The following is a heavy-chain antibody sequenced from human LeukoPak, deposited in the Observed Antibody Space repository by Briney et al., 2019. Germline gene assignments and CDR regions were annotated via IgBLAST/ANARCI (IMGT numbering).Heavy chain of an antibody. D-gene: IGHD2-2*01. CDR1: GGSISSGSYY. Sequence: SETLSLTCTVSGGSISSGSYYWSWIRQPAGKGLEWIGRIYTSGSTNYNPSLKSRVTISVDTSKNQFSLKLSSVTAADTAVYYCAREGVYQLDFDYWDQGTLVTVSS. CDR2: IYTSGST. V-gene: IGHV4-61*02. CDR3: AREGVYQLDFDY. J-gene: IGHJ4*02.